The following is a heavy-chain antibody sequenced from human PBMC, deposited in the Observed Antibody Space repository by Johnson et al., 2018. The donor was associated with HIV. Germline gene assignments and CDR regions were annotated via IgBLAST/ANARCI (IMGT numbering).Heavy chain of an antibody. J-gene: IGHJ3*02. Sequence: QVQLVESGGGVVQPGKSLRLSCAASGFSFSSYDMHWVRQAPGKGLEWVALISCDGSKKYLADSVKGRFTISRDNSKNTLYLQMNSLRAEDTAVYYCARELSGDAFDIWGQGTTVTVSS. CDR3: ARELSGDAFDI. V-gene: IGHV3-30*03. CDR1: GFSFSSYD. D-gene: IGHD1-26*01. CDR2: ISCDGSKK.